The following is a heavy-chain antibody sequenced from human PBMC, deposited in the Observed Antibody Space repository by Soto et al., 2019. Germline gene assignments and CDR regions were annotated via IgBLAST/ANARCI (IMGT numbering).Heavy chain of an antibody. Sequence: GGSLRLSCAASGFTIGDFWMSWVRQAPGKGLEWVASIKKDGNEKYYVGSVKGRFTISRDSAKNSLYLQMDNLRGEDTAVYYCARTVVVVVPDNFDHWGQGTLVTVSS. V-gene: IGHV3-7*01. D-gene: IGHD3-22*01. CDR1: GFTIGDFW. CDR2: IKKDGNEK. CDR3: ARTVVVVVPDNFDH. J-gene: IGHJ4*02.